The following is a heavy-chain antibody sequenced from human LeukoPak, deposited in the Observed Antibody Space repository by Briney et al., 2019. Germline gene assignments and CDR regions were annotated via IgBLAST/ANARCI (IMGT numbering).Heavy chain of an antibody. J-gene: IGHJ4*02. CDR2: ISAYNGNT. V-gene: IGHV1-18*01. CDR1: GYTFTSYG. D-gene: IGHD6-13*01. Sequence: EASVKVSCKASGYTFTSYGISWVRQAPGQGLEWMGWISAYNGNTNYAQKLQGRVTMTTDTSTSTAYMELSSLRSEDTAVYYCARAIRGSGMWYSSSWYNWIFDYWAREPWSPSPQ. CDR3: ARAIRGSGMWYSSSWYNWIFDY.